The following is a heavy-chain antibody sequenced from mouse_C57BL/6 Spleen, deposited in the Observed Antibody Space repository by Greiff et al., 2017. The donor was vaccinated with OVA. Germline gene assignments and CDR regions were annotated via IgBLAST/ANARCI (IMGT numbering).Heavy chain of an antibody. J-gene: IGHJ3*01. CDR3: VRDDYDWFAY. D-gene: IGHD2-4*01. CDR1: GFSFNTYA. Sequence: EVQRVESGGGLVQPKGSLKLSCAASGFSFNTYAMNWVRQAPGKGLEWVARIRSKSNNYATYYADSVKDRFTISRDDSESMLYLQMNNLKTEDTAMYYCVRDDYDWFAYWGQGTLVTVSA. V-gene: IGHV10-1*01. CDR2: IRSKSNNYAT.